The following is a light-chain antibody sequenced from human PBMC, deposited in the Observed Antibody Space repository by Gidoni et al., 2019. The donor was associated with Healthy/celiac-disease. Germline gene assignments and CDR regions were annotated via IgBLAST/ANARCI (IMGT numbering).Light chain of an antibody. V-gene: IGKV3-20*01. CDR1: QTLSSHS. Sequence: ETVLTPSPGTLSLSPGERATLSCRASQTLSSHSVAWYQQKPGQAPRLVIYGASSRATGIPDRFSGSGSGTDFTLIITRLEPEDFALYYCQQYGGSPLTFGGGTKIE. CDR3: QQYGGSPLT. J-gene: IGKJ4*01. CDR2: GAS.